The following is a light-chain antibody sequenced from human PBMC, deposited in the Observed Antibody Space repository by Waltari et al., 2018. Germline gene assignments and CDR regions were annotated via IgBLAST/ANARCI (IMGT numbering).Light chain of an antibody. Sequence: QSALTQPASVSGSPGQSITISCTGTRREVGGYTYVSWYQQHPGKAPKLMIYEVSNRPSGVSNRFSGSKSGNTASLTISWLQAEDEADYYCSSYTSSSTVVFGGGTKLTVL. CDR2: EVS. J-gene: IGLJ2*01. V-gene: IGLV2-14*01. CDR1: RREVGGYTY. CDR3: SSYTSSSTVV.